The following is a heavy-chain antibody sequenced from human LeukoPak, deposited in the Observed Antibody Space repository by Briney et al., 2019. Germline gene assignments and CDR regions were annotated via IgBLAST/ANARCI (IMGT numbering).Heavy chain of an antibody. CDR2: IIPIFGTA. J-gene: IGHJ4*02. D-gene: IGHD3-10*01. V-gene: IGHV1-69*01. CDR3: ARGGLSMVRGVPFDY. CDR1: GGTFSSYA. Sequence: SVKVSCKASGGTFSSYAISWVRQAPGQGLEWMGGIIPIFGTANYAQKFQGRVTITADEPTSTAYMELSSLRSEDTAVYYCARGGLSMVRGVPFDYWGQGTLVTVSS.